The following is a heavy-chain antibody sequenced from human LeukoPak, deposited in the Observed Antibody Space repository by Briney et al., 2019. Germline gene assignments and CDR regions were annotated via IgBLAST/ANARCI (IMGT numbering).Heavy chain of an antibody. CDR1: GGSISSYS. J-gene: IGHJ5*02. D-gene: IGHD6-19*01. Sequence: SETLSLTCTVSGGSISSYSWSSIRQPPGKGLEWIGYIYYSGSTNYNPSLKSRVTISVDTSKNQFSLKLSSVTAADTAVYYCAGGIAVAGIPSWGQGTLVTVSS. CDR3: AGGIAVAGIPS. V-gene: IGHV4-59*01. CDR2: IYYSGST.